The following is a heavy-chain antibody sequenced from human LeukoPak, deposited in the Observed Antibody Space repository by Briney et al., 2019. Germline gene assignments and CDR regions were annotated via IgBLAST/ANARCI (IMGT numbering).Heavy chain of an antibody. Sequence: PGGSLRLSCAASGFTFSSYAMSWVRQAPGKGLEWVSAISGSGGSTYYADSVKGRFTISRDNSKNTLYLQMNSLRAEDTAVYYCAKLSHWLQGEVAGTIDYWGQGTLVTVSS. V-gene: IGHV3-23*01. J-gene: IGHJ4*02. CDR2: ISGSGGST. CDR1: GFTFSSYA. CDR3: AKLSHWLQGEVAGTIDY. D-gene: IGHD2-15*01.